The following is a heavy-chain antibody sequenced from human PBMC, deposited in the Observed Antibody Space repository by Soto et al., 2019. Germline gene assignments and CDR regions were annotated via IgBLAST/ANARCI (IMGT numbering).Heavy chain of an antibody. CDR1: GYTFTSYY. Sequence: QVQLVQSGAEVKKPGASVKVSCKASGYTFTSYYMHWVRQAPGQGLEWMGIINPSGGSTSYAQKLQGRVTMTRDTSTSPVYMELSSLRSEDTAVYYCARDANDYYDSSGYSFGFDYWGQGTLVTVSS. J-gene: IGHJ4*02. D-gene: IGHD3-22*01. CDR2: INPSGGST. CDR3: ARDANDYYDSSGYSFGFDY. V-gene: IGHV1-46*01.